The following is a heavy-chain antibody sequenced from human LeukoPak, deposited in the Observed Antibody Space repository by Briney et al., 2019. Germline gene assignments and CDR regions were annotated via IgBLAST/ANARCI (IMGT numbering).Heavy chain of an antibody. CDR3: ESYWIQL. CDR1: GFTFSSYS. CDR2: ISSSSYI. V-gene: IGHV3-21*01. D-gene: IGHD3-10*01. J-gene: IGHJ1*01. Sequence: GGSLRLSCAASGFTFSSYSMNWVRQAPGKGLEWVSSISSSSYIFYAVSVKGRFTIYRENDKNTLYLKMNSLRAEDGAVYFCESYWIQLWGQGTLVTVSS.